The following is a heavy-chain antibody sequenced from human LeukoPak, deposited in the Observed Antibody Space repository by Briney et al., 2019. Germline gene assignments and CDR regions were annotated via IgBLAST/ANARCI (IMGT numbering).Heavy chain of an antibody. D-gene: IGHD1-14*01. Sequence: GGSLRLSCAASGITFSTYGMSWVRQAPGKGLEWVAVISYDGSNKHYADSVKGRFTISRDNSKNTLYLQMNSLRAEDTAVYYCARAEGPFDYWGQGTLITVSS. CDR2: ISYDGSNK. J-gene: IGHJ4*02. CDR1: GITFSTYG. V-gene: IGHV3-30*03. CDR3: ARAEGPFDY.